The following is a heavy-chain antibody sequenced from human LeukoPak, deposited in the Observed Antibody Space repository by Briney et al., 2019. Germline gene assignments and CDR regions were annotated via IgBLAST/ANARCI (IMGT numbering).Heavy chain of an antibody. D-gene: IGHD6-19*01. CDR2: INAGNGNT. CDR3: ARGSSGWLFDY. CDR1: GYTFTSYA. Sequence: ASVKVSCKASGYTFTSYAMHWVRQAPGQRLEWMGWINAGNGNTKYSQKFQGRVTITRDTSAITAYMELSSLRSEDTAVYYCARGSSGWLFDYWGQGTLVTVSS. J-gene: IGHJ4*02. V-gene: IGHV1-3*01.